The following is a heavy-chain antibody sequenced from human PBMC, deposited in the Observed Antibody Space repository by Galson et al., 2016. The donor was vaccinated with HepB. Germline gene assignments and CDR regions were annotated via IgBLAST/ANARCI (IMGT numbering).Heavy chain of an antibody. V-gene: IGHV1-2*04. CDR3: ARERWVVGVRKYHYGMDV. D-gene: IGHD2-2*01. Sequence: SVKVSCKASGYTFSAYYIHWVRQAPGQGLEWMGWINPNTGGTKHAQKFQGWVTLTRDTSISTAYMELTSLRSNDTAVYYCARERWVVGVRKYHYGMDVWGQGTTVTVSS. CDR2: INPNTGGT. CDR1: GYTFSAYY. J-gene: IGHJ6*02.